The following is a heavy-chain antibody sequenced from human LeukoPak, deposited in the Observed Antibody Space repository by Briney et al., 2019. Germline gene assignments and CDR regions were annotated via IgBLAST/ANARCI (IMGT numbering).Heavy chain of an antibody. J-gene: IGHJ6*03. Sequence: GASVKVSCKASGGTFSSYAISWVRQAPGQGLEWMGGIIPIFGTANYAQKFQGRVTITADESTSTAYMELSSLRSEDTAVYYCARDAVPAANPYYYYYYMDVWGKGTTVTVSS. CDR1: GGTFSSYA. V-gene: IGHV1-69*13. D-gene: IGHD2-2*01. CDR2: IIPIFGTA. CDR3: ARDAVPAANPYYYYYYMDV.